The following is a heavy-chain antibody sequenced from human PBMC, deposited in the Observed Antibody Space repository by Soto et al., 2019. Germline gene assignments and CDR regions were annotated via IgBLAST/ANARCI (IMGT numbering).Heavy chain of an antibody. J-gene: IGHJ4*02. D-gene: IGHD2-2*01. CDR3: ARVHSESNALGD. Sequence: GGSLRLSCAASGFTFGNYEMYWVRQGPGKRLEWLAYISSGNTIYYADSVKGRFTISRDNAKNSLFLQMNSLRVEDTAVYYCARVHSESNALGDWGEGTLVTVSS. CDR2: ISSGNTI. CDR1: GFTFGNYE. V-gene: IGHV3-48*03.